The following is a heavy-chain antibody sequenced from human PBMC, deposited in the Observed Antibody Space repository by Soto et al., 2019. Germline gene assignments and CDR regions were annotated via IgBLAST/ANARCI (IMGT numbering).Heavy chain of an antibody. CDR1: GYTFTSYA. CDR2: INAGNGNT. D-gene: IGHD6-19*01. J-gene: IGHJ4*02. V-gene: IGHV1-3*01. CDR3: ASFGSSGWYFDY. Sequence: VASVKVSCKASGYTFTSYAMHWVRQAPGQRLEWMGWINAGNGNTKYSQKFQGRVTITKDTSASTAYMELSSLRSEDTAVYYCASFGSSGWYFDYWGQGTLVTVSS.